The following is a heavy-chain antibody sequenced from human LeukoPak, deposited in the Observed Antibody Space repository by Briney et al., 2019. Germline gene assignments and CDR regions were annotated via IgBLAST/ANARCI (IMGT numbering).Heavy chain of an antibody. D-gene: IGHD1-14*01. CDR3: ARVLARYGNLDY. CDR1: GYTFTDYY. V-gene: IGHV1-2*02. Sequence: ASVKVSCKASGYTFTDYYIHWVRQAPGQGLERMGWINPNSGGTNYTQKFQGRVTMTRDTSISTAYLELNRLTSDDTAVYYCARVLARYGNLDYWGQGILVTVSS. CDR2: INPNSGGT. J-gene: IGHJ4*02.